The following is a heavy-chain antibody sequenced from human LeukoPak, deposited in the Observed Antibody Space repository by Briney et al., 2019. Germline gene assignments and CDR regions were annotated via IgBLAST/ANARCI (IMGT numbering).Heavy chain of an antibody. CDR1: GFTFSSYG. Sequence: GGSLRLSCAASGFTFSSYGMSWVRQAPGKGLEWVSAISGSGGSTYYADSVKGRFTISRDNSKNTLYLQMNSLRAEDTAVYYCAKDVSGAVAGSDYWGQGTLVTVSS. J-gene: IGHJ4*02. D-gene: IGHD6-19*01. CDR3: AKDVSGAVAGSDY. CDR2: ISGSGGST. V-gene: IGHV3-23*01.